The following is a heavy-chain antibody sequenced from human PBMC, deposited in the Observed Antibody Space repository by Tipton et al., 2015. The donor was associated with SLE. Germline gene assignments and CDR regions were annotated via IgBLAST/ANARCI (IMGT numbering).Heavy chain of an antibody. D-gene: IGHD2-15*01. J-gene: IGHJ4*02. CDR3: TTAGSFVVVVAPDY. CDR1: GFTFSNAW. V-gene: IGHV3-15*01. Sequence: SCAASGFTFSNAWMSWVRQAPGKGLEWVGRIKSKTDGGTTDYAAPVKGRFTISRDDSKNTLYLQMNSLKTEDTAVYYCTTAGSFVVVVAPDYWGQGTLVTVSS. CDR2: IKSKTDGGTT.